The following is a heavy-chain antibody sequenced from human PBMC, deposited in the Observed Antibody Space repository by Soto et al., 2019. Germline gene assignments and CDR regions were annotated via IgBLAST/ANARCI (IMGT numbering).Heavy chain of an antibody. V-gene: IGHV3-33*01. CDR2: IWYDGSNK. D-gene: IGHD3-22*01. CDR1: GFTFSSYG. Sequence: PGGSLRLSCAASGFTFSSYGMHWVRQAPGKGLEWVAVIWYDGSNKYYADSVKGRFTISRDNSKNTLYLQMNSLRVEDTAVYYCVREVHDSSGYYYGYGAFDIWGQGSMVTGSS. J-gene: IGHJ3*02. CDR3: VREVHDSSGYYYGYGAFDI.